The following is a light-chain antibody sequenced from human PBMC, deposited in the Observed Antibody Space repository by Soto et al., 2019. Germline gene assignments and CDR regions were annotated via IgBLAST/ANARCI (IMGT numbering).Light chain of an antibody. CDR2: DVS. Sequence: EIVLTQSPVTLCFSPRQRSTLSFRASQSISGYLAWYQQKPGQAPRLLIYDVSNRATGIPARFSGSGSGTDFTLTISSLEPEDFAIYYCQQRNYWQVTFGQGTRLEIK. J-gene: IGKJ5*01. V-gene: IGKV3-11*01. CDR1: QSISGY. CDR3: QQRNYWQVT.